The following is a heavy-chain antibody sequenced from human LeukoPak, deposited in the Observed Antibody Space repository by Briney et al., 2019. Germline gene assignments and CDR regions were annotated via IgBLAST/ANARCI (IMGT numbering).Heavy chain of an antibody. CDR2: IYYSGST. J-gene: IGHJ6*03. Sequence: NPSETLSLTCTVSGGSISSSSYYWGWIRQPPGKGLEWIGSIYYSGSTYYNPSLKSRVTISVDTSKNQFSLKLSSVTAADTAVYYCARVSWFPGTSYYYMDVWGKGTTVTVSS. CDR1: GGSISSSSYY. V-gene: IGHV4-39*07. CDR3: ARVSWFPGTSYYYMDV. D-gene: IGHD1-1*01.